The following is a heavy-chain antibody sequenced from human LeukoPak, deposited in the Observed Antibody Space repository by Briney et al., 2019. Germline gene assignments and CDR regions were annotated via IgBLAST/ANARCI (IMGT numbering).Heavy chain of an antibody. CDR3: ARVGSSGSFDY. Sequence: GGSLRLSCAASGFTFSTYAMHWVRQAPGKGLEWVAVISYDGSNKYYADSVKGRFTISRDNSKNTLYLQMNSLGAEDTAVYYCARVGSSGSFDYWGQGTLVTVSS. J-gene: IGHJ4*02. CDR2: ISYDGSNK. CDR1: GFTFSTYA. D-gene: IGHD3-22*01. V-gene: IGHV3-30*04.